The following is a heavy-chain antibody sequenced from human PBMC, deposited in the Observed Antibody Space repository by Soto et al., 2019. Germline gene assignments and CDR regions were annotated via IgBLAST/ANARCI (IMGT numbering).Heavy chain of an antibody. D-gene: IGHD5-18*01. Sequence: SETLSLTCTFSGFSIISCGYYWSWIRQHPGKGLEWIGYIYYSGSTYYNPSLKSRVTISVDTSKNQFSLKLSSVTAADTAVYYCARSGYSYGPNPLLYWGQGTLVTVS. J-gene: IGHJ4*02. CDR2: IYYSGST. CDR3: ARSGYSYGPNPLLY. V-gene: IGHV4-31*03. CDR1: GFSIISCGYY.